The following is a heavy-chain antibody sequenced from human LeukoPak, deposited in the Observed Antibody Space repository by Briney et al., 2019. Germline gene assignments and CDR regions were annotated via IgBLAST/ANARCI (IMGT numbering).Heavy chain of an antibody. Sequence: SETLSLTCTVSGGSISSGNYYWSWIRQAAGKGLEWIGRMYNSGSTNYKPSLKSRVTISVDRSKNQFSLKLSSVTAADTAVYYCAQGDGGWEGNWFDPWGQGTLVTVSS. CDR2: MYNSGST. D-gene: IGHD1-26*01. CDR1: GGSISSGNYY. CDR3: AQGDGGWEGNWFDP. J-gene: IGHJ5*02. V-gene: IGHV4-61*02.